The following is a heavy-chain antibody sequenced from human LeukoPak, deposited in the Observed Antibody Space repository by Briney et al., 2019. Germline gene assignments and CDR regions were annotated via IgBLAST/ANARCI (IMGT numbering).Heavy chain of an antibody. CDR1: GFTFSSYS. CDR2: ISSSSSYI. CDR3: ARDPSSGNYGDYYYYYMDV. V-gene: IGHV3-21*01. Sequence: GGSLRLSCAASGFTFSSYSMNWVRQAPGKGLEWVSSISSSSSYIYYADSVKGRFTISRDNAKNSLYLQMNSLRDEDTAVYYCARDPSSGNYGDYYYYYMDVWGKGTTVTISS. J-gene: IGHJ6*03. D-gene: IGHD1-26*01.